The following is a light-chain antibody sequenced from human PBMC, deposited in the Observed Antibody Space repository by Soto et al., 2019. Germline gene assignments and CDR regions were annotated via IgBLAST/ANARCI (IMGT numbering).Light chain of an antibody. CDR1: GTNLGGYNF. CDR2: DVS. Sequence: QSALTQPASVSGSPGQSITISCTGFGTNLGGYNFISWFQLRPDKAPKLIIFDVSSRPSGVSDRFSGSKSGNTASLTISGLQAEDEAGYYCSSYTTPSTYVFGGGTKLTVL. J-gene: IGLJ2*01. V-gene: IGLV2-14*03. CDR3: SSYTTPSTYV.